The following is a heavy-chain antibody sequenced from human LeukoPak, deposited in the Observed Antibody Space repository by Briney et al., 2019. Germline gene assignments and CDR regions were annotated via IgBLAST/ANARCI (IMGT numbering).Heavy chain of an antibody. CDR3: VRASVHSGGAFDI. D-gene: IGHD2-15*01. J-gene: IGHJ3*02. CDR2: IYHSGST. CDR1: GGSISSSNW. V-gene: IGHV4-4*02. Sequence: SGNLSLTCAVSGGSISSSNWWSWVRQPPGKGLEWIGEIYHSGSTNHNPSLKSRVTISVDKSKNQFSLKLSSVTAADTAVYYCVRASVHSGGAFDIWGQGTVVTVSS.